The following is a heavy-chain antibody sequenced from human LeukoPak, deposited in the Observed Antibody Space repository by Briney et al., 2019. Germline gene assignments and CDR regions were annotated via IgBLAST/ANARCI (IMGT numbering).Heavy chain of an antibody. J-gene: IGHJ3*02. CDR3: AREVAAAGTVAFDI. CDR1: GGSISSSNW. Sequence: SSGTLSLTCAVSGGSISSSNWWSWVRQPPGKGLEWIGYIYYSGSTNYNPSLKSRVTISVDTSKNQFSLKLSSVTAADTAVYYCAREVAAAGTVAFDIWGQGTMVTVSS. V-gene: IGHV4-4*02. CDR2: IYYSGST. D-gene: IGHD6-13*01.